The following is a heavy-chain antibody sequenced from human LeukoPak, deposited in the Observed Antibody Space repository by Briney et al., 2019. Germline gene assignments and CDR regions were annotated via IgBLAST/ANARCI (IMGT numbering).Heavy chain of an antibody. CDR2: ISSDGSDK. CDR3: AREDGYNFYGLVRPRSGVCDY. J-gene: IGHJ4*02. Sequence: GGSLRLSCAASGFTFSSYAMHWVRQAPGKGLDWVAFISSDGSDKYYADSVKGRFTISRDNSKKTLYLQMNRLRGEDTAIYYCAREDGYNFYGLVRPRSGVCDYWGQGTLVTVSS. CDR1: GFTFSSYA. V-gene: IGHV3-30*04. D-gene: IGHD5-24*01.